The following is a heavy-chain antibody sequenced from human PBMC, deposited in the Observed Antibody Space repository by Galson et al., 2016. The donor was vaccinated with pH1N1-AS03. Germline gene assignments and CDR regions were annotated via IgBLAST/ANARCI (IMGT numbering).Heavy chain of an antibody. CDR3: VGGIGWLTDF. V-gene: IGHV3-7*03. J-gene: IGHJ4*02. CDR2: IRKDGNYQ. CDR1: GFSFSTFGDYW. Sequence: SLRLSCATSGFSFSTFGDYWMSWVRQSPEKGLEWVAMIRKDGNYQMYLDSVKGRFTISRDNAKNSVFLQMNSLRVDDAATYYCVGGIGWLTDFWGQGTLVAVS. D-gene: IGHD2-15*01.